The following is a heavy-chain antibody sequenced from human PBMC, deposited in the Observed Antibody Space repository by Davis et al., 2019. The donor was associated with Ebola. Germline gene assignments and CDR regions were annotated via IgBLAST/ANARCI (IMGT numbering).Heavy chain of an antibody. J-gene: IGHJ6*02. Sequence: PGGSLRLSCAASGFIFSNYWMSWVRQAPGKGLEWVANIKQDGSEKYYVDSVKGRFTISRDNAKNSLSLQMNSLRAEDTAVYYCARESITIFGVVIIPYGMDVWGQGTTVTVSS. D-gene: IGHD3-3*01. V-gene: IGHV3-7*01. CDR2: IKQDGSEK. CDR1: GFIFSNYW. CDR3: ARESITIFGVVIIPYGMDV.